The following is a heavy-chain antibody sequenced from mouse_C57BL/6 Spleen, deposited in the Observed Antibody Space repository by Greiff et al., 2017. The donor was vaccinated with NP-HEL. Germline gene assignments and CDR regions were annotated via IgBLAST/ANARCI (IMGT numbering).Heavy chain of an antibody. CDR3: ARWDWYFDV. V-gene: IGHV1-82*01. CDR2: IYPGDGDT. J-gene: IGHJ1*03. Sequence: VKLMESGPELVKPGASVKISCKASGYAFSSSWMNWVKQRPGKGLEWIGRIYPGDGDTNYNGKFKGKATLTADKSSSTAYMQLSSLTSEHSAVYFCARWDWYFDVWGTGTTVTVSS. CDR1: GYAFSSSW.